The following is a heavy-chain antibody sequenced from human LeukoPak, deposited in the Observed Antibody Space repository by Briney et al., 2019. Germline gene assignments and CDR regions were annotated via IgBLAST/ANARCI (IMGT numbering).Heavy chain of an antibody. CDR2: INPSGGST. V-gene: IGHV1-46*01. Sequence: ASVKVSCKASGYTFTSYYMHWVRQAPGQGLEWMGIINPSGGSTSYAQKFQGRVTMTRDMSTSTVYMELSSLRSEDTAVYYCATAQNCGDHRRERFDPWGQGTLVTVSS. D-gene: IGHD4-17*01. CDR1: GYTFTSYY. CDR3: ATAQNCGDHRRERFDP. J-gene: IGHJ5*02.